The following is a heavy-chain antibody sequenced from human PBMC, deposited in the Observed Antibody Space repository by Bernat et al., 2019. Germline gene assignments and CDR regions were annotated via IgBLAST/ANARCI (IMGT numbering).Heavy chain of an antibody. CDR3: ARDRRVYGMDV. V-gene: IGHV3-7*03. Sequence: EVQVVESGGGLVKPGGSLRLSCAASGFNINSYWTTWVRQAPGKGLEWVANIKPVGSEMFYVDSVKGRFTISRDNSKNSLYLQMNSLRAEDTAVYYCARDRRVYGMDVWGQGTTVTVSS. J-gene: IGHJ6*02. CDR1: GFNINSYW. CDR2: IKPVGSEM.